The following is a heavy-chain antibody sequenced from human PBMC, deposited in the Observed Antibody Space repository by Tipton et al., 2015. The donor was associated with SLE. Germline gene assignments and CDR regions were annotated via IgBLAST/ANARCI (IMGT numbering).Heavy chain of an antibody. D-gene: IGHD3-22*01. CDR2: IFHSGTT. CDR1: GGSISSYY. Sequence: TLSLTCTVSGGSISSYYWSWIRQPPGKGLEWIGTIFHSGTTYFNSSLKSRVTISVDTSKNQFTLQLRSETAADTAVYYCARVHSAGDYDSSGFSNLGQGSLVTVSS. CDR3: ARVHSAGDYDSSGFSN. J-gene: IGHJ4*02. V-gene: IGHV4-59*08.